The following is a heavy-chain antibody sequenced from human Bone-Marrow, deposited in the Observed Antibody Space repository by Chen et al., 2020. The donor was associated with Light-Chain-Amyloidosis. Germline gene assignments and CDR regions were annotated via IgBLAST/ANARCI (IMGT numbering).Heavy chain of an antibody. V-gene: IGHV1-46*01. D-gene: IGHD4-4*01. Sequence: QVNLVQSGAEAKKPGASMKISCKASGYTFINYYIHWVRQAPGQGLELMGAINPNDGNTTYVQKFQGKVSITRDTSSDTVYMYVTRLTSDDTAMYFCTRTDSNYIFDYWGQGTLVTVSA. CDR3: TRTDSNYIFDY. CDR2: INPNDGNT. CDR1: GYTFINYY. J-gene: IGHJ4*02.